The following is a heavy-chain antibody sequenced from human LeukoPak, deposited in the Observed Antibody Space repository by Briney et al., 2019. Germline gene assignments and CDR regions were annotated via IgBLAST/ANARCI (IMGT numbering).Heavy chain of an antibody. CDR3: AREDAYYYGSGSYRIFDY. J-gene: IGHJ4*02. Sequence: PSETLSLTCAVYGGSFSGYYWSWIRQAPGKGLEWVGEINHSGSSKYNPSLKSGVIISVEKSKNQFSLMLSSGPAADTAVYYCAREDAYYYGSGSYRIFDYWGQGTLVTVSS. D-gene: IGHD3-10*01. CDR1: GGSFSGYY. CDR2: INHSGSS. V-gene: IGHV4-34*01.